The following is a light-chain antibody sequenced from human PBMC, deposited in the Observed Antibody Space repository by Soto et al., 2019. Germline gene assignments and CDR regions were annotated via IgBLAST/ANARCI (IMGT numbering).Light chain of an antibody. V-gene: IGLV1-40*01. CDR3: LSGSV. Sequence: QSVLTQPPSVSGAPGQRVTISCTGSSSNIGAGYDVHWYQQLPGTAPKLLIYGNSNRPSGVPDRFSGSKSGTSASLAITGLQAEDEDDYSSLSGSVFGGGTTLTVL. CDR2: GNS. CDR1: SSNIGAGYD. J-gene: IGLJ3*02.